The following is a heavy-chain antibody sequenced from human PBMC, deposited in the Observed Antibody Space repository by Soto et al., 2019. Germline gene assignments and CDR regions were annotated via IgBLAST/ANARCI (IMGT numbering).Heavy chain of an antibody. CDR3: VKEEGYSGYDDYYDTSRFFDY. V-gene: IGHV3-64D*06. Sequence: EVQLVESGGGLVQPGGSLRLSCSASGFTFSSYAMHWVRQAPGKGLEYVSAISSNGGSTYYADSVKGRFTISRDNSKNTLYLQMSSLRAEDTAVYYCVKEEGYSGYDDYYDTSRFFDYWGQGTLVXVSS. J-gene: IGHJ4*02. CDR2: ISSNGGST. CDR1: GFTFSSYA. D-gene: IGHD5-12*01.